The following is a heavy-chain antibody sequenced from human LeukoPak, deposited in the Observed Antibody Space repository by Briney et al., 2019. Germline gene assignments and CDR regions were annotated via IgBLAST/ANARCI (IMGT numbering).Heavy chain of an antibody. CDR2: IYPDDSDT. D-gene: IGHD4-23*01. CDR3: ARQSTVVTPRAFDI. CDR1: GYRFTSYW. J-gene: IGHJ3*02. Sequence: GESLKISCKGSGYRFTSYWIGWVRQMPGKGLEWVGIIYPDDSDTSYSPSFQGQVTISADKSISTAYLQWSSLKASDTAMYYCARQSTVVTPRAFDIWGQGTMVTLSS. V-gene: IGHV5-51*01.